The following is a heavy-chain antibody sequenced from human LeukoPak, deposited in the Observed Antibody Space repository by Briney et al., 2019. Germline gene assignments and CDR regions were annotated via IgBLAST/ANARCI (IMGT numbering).Heavy chain of an antibody. V-gene: IGHV1-2*02. CDR2: INPNSGGT. D-gene: IGHD3-10*01. Sequence: ASVKVSRKTSGYTFTDYYIHWVRQAPGQGLEWVGWINPNSGGTNYAQKFQGRVTMTRDTSISTAYMELSRLRSDDTAVYYCARGPGPLWFGELPFDYWGQGTLVTVSS. CDR1: GYTFTDYY. CDR3: ARGPGPLWFGELPFDY. J-gene: IGHJ4*02.